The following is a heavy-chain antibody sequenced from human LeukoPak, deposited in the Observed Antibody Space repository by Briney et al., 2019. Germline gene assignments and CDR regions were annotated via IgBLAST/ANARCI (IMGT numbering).Heavy chain of an antibody. D-gene: IGHD3-22*01. V-gene: IGHV4-31*03. CDR2: IHYSEST. Sequence: SETLSLTCTVSGGSIRSGGDYWSWIRQHPGKGLEWIGYIHYSESTYYNPSLRSRVTISVDTSKNQFSLKLNSVTAADTAVYFCARGHEDYDSSGYYRFDYWGQGTLVPVSS. J-gene: IGHJ4*02. CDR1: GGSIRSGGDY. CDR3: ARGHEDYDSSGYYRFDY.